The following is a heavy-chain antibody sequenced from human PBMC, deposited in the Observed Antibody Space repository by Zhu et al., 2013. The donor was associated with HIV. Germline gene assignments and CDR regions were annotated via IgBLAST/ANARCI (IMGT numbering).Heavy chain of an antibody. CDR2: ISSSGSTI. CDR1: GFTFSDHY. Sequence: QVQLVESGGGLVQPGGSLRLSCAASGFTFSDHYMDWVRQAPGKGLEWVSYISSSGSTIYYADSVKGRFTISRDNAKNSLYLQMNSLRAEDTAVYYCARVDGYRDYYYYGMDVWGQGTTVTVSS. D-gene: IGHD5-18*01. CDR3: ARVDGYRDYYYYGMDV. J-gene: IGHJ6*02. V-gene: IGHV3-11*04.